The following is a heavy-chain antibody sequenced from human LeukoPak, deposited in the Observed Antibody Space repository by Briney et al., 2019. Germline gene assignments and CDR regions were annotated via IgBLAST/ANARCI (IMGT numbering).Heavy chain of an antibody. CDR1: GGSISSSSYY. J-gene: IGHJ6*03. Sequence: PSETLSLTCTVSGGSISSSSYYWGWIRQPPGKGLEWIESIYYSGSTYYNPSLKSRVTISVDTSKNQFSLKLSSVTAADTAVYYCARVGGSYYVYYYYYMDVWAKGPRSPSP. D-gene: IGHD1-26*01. CDR3: ARVGGSYYVYYYYYMDV. CDR2: IYYSGST. V-gene: IGHV4-39*07.